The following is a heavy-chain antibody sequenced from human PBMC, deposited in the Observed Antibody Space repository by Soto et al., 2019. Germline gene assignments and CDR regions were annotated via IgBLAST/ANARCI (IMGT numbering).Heavy chain of an antibody. J-gene: IGHJ6*02. Sequence: ASVKVSCKASGYTFTGYYMHWVRQAPGQGLEWMGWINPNSGGTNYAQKFQGRVTMTRDTSISTAYMELSRLRSDDTAVYYCASTAGYCSSTSCDTRLGYYYYGMDVWGQGTTVTVSS. CDR3: ASTAGYCSSTSCDTRLGYYYYGMDV. V-gene: IGHV1-2*02. D-gene: IGHD2-2*02. CDR2: INPNSGGT. CDR1: GYTFTGYY.